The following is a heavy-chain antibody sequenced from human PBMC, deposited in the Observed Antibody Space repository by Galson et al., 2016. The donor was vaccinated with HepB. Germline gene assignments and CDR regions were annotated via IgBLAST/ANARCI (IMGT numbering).Heavy chain of an antibody. Sequence: SLRLSCAASGFSFDAYAMHWVRQAPGKGLEWVSGISWNSYIIGYADSVKGRFTISKDNSKNSLYLQMNSLRTEDSALYYCAKVAGGRIPAAGVDYYYYYALDVWGQGTTVIVSS. D-gene: IGHD6-13*01. CDR3: AKVAGGRIPAAGVDYYYYYALDV. V-gene: IGHV3-9*01. CDR1: GFSFDAYA. J-gene: IGHJ6*02. CDR2: ISWNSYII.